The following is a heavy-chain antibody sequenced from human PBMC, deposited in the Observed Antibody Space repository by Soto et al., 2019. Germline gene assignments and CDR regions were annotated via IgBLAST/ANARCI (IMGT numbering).Heavy chain of an antibody. D-gene: IGHD1-26*01. CDR1: GFTFSNYA. V-gene: IGHV3-30-3*01. CDR3: PRWGDPSYGPVDH. Sequence: QVQLVESGGGVVQPGRSLRLSCAASGFTFSNYAVHWVRQAPGKGLEWVAVISYDGSNQYSAHSVKGRYTISRDNSKKALFVQVNSLRTEDTAVYYCPRWGDPSYGPVDHWGQGTLVTVSS. J-gene: IGHJ4*02. CDR2: ISYDGSNQ.